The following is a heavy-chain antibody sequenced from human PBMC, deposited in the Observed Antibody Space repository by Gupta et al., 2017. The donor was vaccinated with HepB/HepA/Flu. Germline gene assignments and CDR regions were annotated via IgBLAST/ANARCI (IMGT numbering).Heavy chain of an antibody. CDR3: ARETYYDYVWGSYRPGEDAFDI. D-gene: IGHD3-16*02. CDR2: IIPIFGTA. Sequence: QVQLVQSGAEVKKPGSSVKVFCKASGGTFSSYAISWVRQAPGQGLEWMGGIIPIFGTANYAQKFQGRVTITADKSTSTAYMELSSLRSEDTAVYYCARETYYDYVWGSYRPGEDAFDIWGQGTMVTVSS. CDR1: GGTFSSYA. J-gene: IGHJ3*02. V-gene: IGHV1-69*06.